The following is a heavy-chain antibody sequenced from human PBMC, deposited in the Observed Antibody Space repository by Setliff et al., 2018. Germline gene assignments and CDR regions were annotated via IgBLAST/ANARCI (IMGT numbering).Heavy chain of an antibody. CDR2: IHSSGRS. V-gene: IGHV4-4*08. CDR1: DVSISGYY. D-gene: IGHD2-15*01. Sequence: PSETLSLTCTVSDVSISGYYWSWIRQPPGKGLEWIGYIHSSGRSNYNPSLKSRVTTSIDTSKNQFSLKLSSVTAADTAVYYCARARDCSGGRCYWTWLDSWDQGTLVTVAS. J-gene: IGHJ5*01. CDR3: ARARDCSGGRCYWTWLDS.